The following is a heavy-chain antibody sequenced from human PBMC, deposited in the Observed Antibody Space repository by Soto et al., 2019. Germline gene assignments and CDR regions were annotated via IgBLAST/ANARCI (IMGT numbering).Heavy chain of an antibody. V-gene: IGHV3-74*01. CDR1: GFTFSSCW. D-gene: IGHD3-22*01. CDR2: INSDGSRT. J-gene: IGHJ4*02. Sequence: EVQLVESGGGLVQPGGSLRLSGAASGFTFSSCWMHWVRQAPGKGLVWVSRINSDGSRTSYADSAKGRFTISRDNAKNTLYLQMNSLRAEDTAVYYCARGDGDYYDGNGYLGRHWGQGTLVTVSS. CDR3: ARGDGDYYDGNGYLGRH.